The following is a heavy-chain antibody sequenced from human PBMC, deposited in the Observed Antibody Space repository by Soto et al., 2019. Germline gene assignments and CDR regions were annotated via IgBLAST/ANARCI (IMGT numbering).Heavy chain of an antibody. CDR3: ARRVSGSGSYSKAVDY. J-gene: IGHJ4*02. D-gene: IGHD3-10*01. Sequence: PSETLSLTCTVSGGCISSSSYYWGWIRQPPGKGLEWIGSIYYSGSTYYNPSLKSRVTISVDTSKNQFSLNLSSVTAADTAVYYRARRVSGSGSYSKAVDYCGQVHLVPVSS. V-gene: IGHV4-39*01. CDR1: GGCISSSSYY. CDR2: IYYSGST.